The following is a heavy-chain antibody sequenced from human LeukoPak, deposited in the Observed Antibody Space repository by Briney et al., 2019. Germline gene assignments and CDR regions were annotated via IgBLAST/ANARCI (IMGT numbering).Heavy chain of an antibody. D-gene: IGHD6-13*01. V-gene: IGHV4-30-2*01. Sequence: SETLSLTCAVSGGSISSGGYSWSWIRQPPGKGLEWIGYIYHSGSTYYNPSLKSRVTISVDTSKNQFSLKLSSVTAADTAVYYCARGWRRFDIWGQGTMVTVSS. CDR3: ARGWRRFDI. J-gene: IGHJ3*02. CDR1: GGSISSGGYS. CDR2: IYHSGST.